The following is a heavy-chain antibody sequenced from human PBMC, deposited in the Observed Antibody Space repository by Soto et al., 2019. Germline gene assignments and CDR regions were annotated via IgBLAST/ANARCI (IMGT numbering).Heavy chain of an antibody. CDR2: IIPIFGTA. J-gene: IGHJ5*02. CDR1: GGTFSSYA. V-gene: IGHV1-69*06. CDR3: ARVRPWAAAGTNWFDP. D-gene: IGHD6-13*01. Sequence: SVQVCCNASGGTFSSYAISWVRQAPGQGLEWMGGIIPIFGTANYAQKFQGRVTITADKSTSTAYMELSSLRSEDTAVYYCARVRPWAAAGTNWFDPWGLGTLVTVSS.